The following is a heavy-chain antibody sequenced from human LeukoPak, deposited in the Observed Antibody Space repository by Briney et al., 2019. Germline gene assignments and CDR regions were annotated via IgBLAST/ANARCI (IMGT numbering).Heavy chain of an antibody. CDR1: GFTFSSYA. CDR2: ISGSGGST. J-gene: IGHJ4*02. D-gene: IGHD6-13*01. V-gene: IGHV3-23*01. CDR3: AKDLGQQLATFVDY. Sequence: GGSLRLSCAASGFTFSSYAMSWVRQAPGKGLEWVSAISGSGGSTYYADSVKGRFTISRDNSKNTLYLQMNSLRAEDTAVYYCAKDLGQQLATFVDYWGQGTRVTVSS.